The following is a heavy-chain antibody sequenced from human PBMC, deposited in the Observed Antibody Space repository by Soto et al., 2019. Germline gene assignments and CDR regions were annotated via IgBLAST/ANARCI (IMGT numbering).Heavy chain of an antibody. V-gene: IGHV3-23*01. J-gene: IGHJ4*02. D-gene: IGHD3-10*01. CDR3: ARDRGFSDPFDY. CDR2: ISGSTSGT. Sequence: EVQLLESGGGLVQPGGSLRLSCAASGFAFSSYAMSWVRPAPGTGLEWVSSISGSTSGTYYADAVKGRFTISRDNSNNTLYLPMNSPRAEDTAVYYGARDRGFSDPFDYWGQGALVSVSS. CDR1: GFAFSSYA.